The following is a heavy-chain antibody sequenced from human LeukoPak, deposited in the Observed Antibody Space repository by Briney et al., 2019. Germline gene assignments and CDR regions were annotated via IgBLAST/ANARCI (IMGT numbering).Heavy chain of an antibody. J-gene: IGHJ3*02. D-gene: IGHD5-18*01. CDR1: GGSFSGYY. CDR3: ARMPYGYGLDI. CDR2: INHSGST. Sequence: PETLSLTCAVYGGSFSGYYWSWIRQPPGKGLEWIGEINHSGSTNCNPSLKSRVTISVDTSKNQFSLKLSSVTAADTAVYYCARMPYGYGLDIWGQGTMVTVSS. V-gene: IGHV4-34*01.